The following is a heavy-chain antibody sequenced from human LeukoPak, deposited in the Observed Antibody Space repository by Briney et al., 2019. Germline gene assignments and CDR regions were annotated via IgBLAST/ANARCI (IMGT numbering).Heavy chain of an antibody. D-gene: IGHD3-9*01. J-gene: IGHJ4*02. CDR3: ARVDFDWLHLDY. CDR2: IIPIFGTA. V-gene: IGHV1-69*13. Sequence: SVKVSCKASGGTFSSYAISWVRQAPGQGLEWMGGIIPIFGTANYAQKFQGRVTITADESTSTAYMELSSLRSEDTAVYYCARVDFDWLHLDYWGQGTLVTVSS. CDR1: GGTFSSYA.